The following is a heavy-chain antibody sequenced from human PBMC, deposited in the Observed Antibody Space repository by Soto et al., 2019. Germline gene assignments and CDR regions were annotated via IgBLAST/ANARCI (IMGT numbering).Heavy chain of an antibody. Sequence: SVTLSLTYAVAGGYFRGYNGNWIGQSPGKGLARIGEINHGGTTNYHPSLNSRVIISVDTSKNQSSLKLNSVSAADTAVYFCARGGAQAFRGSGTYHFGYGMDVWGQGIAVTVSS. CDR1: GGYFRGYN. D-gene: IGHD3-10*01. J-gene: IGHJ6*02. CDR3: ARGGAQAFRGSGTYHFGYGMDV. CDR2: INHGGTT. V-gene: IGHV4-34*01.